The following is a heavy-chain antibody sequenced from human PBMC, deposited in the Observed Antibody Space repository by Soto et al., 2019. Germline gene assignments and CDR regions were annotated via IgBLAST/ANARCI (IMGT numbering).Heavy chain of an antibody. J-gene: IGHJ6*03. CDR3: AIDRWDLAWLLRVYSYMDV. D-gene: IGHD3-3*01. CDR2: INSDGTST. V-gene: IGHV3-74*01. CDR1: GFAFSSYW. Sequence: EVQLVESGGGLVQPGGSLRLSCAVSGFAFSSYWMHWVRQTPGKGLVWVSRINSDGTSTAYAESVKGRFTISRDNAKDTLYLEINSLRAEDTAVYYCAIDRWDLAWLLRVYSYMDVWGKGTTVTVSS.